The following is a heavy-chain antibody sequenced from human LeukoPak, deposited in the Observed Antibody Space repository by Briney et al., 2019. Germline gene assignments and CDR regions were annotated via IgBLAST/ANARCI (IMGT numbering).Heavy chain of an antibody. Sequence: SETLSLTCAASGGSFSGYYWSWIRQPPGKGLEWIGEINHSGSTNYNPSLKSRVTISVDTSKNQFSLKLSSVTAADTAVYYCARGYLAYYGSSGYVPYHFDYWGQGTLVTVSS. J-gene: IGHJ4*02. CDR3: ARGYLAYYGSSGYVPYHFDY. V-gene: IGHV4-34*01. D-gene: IGHD3-22*01. CDR1: GGSFSGYY. CDR2: INHSGST.